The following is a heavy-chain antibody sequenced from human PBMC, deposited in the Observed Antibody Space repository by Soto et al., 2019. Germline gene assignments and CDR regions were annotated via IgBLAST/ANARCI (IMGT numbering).Heavy chain of an antibody. J-gene: IGHJ6*02. CDR1: GYTLTSYY. Sequence: ASVKVSCKASGYTLTSYYLHWVRQAPGQGPEWMGIINPSGGITNDAQKFQDRVTMTSDTSTSTIYMELSSLRSEDTAVYYCARGISTTRYYYYYGMDVWGQGTTVTVSS. D-gene: IGHD2-2*01. CDR2: INPSGGIT. V-gene: IGHV1-46*01. CDR3: ARGISTTRYYYYYGMDV.